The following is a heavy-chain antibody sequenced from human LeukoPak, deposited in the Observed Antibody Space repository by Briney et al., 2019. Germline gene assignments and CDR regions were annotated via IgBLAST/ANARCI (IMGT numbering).Heavy chain of an antibody. Sequence: GGSLRLSCAASGFTFDDYGMHWVRQAPGKGLEWVSLISGDGGRTYYADSVKGRFTISRDNSKNTLYLQMNSLRAEDTAVYYCAKGWYFDLWGRGTLVTVSS. CDR3: AKGWYFDL. CDR2: ISGDGGRT. J-gene: IGHJ2*01. V-gene: IGHV3-43*02. CDR1: GFTFDDYG.